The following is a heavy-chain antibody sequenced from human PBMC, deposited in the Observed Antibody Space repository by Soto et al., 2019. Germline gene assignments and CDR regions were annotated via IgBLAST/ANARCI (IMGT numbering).Heavy chain of an antibody. CDR2: IYWDDDK. CDR1: AFSLSTGGVG. D-gene: IGHD2-21*02. CDR3: IQSRCGGDCLQSYASYYYYGMDG. V-gene: IGHV2-5*02. Sequence: QITLKESGPTLVKPTQTLTLTCTFSAFSLSTGGVGVGWIRQPPGKALEWLALIYWDDDKRYSPSLRSRHTIPKDTSKNKVVLTMTNMDPVDTATYYCIQSRCGGDCLQSYASYYYYGMDGWGQGTTVTVSS. J-gene: IGHJ6*02.